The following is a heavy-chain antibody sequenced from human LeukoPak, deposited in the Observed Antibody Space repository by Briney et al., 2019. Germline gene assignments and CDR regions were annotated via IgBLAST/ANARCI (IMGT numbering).Heavy chain of an antibody. CDR1: GFTFSSYS. J-gene: IGHJ4*02. V-gene: IGHV3-21*04. CDR2: ISSSSSYI. D-gene: IGHD3-10*01. CDR3: AKDLYGSGSYGFDY. Sequence: PGGSLRLSCAASGFTFSSYSMNWVRQAPGKGLEWVSSISSSSSYIYYADSVKGRFTISRDNAKNSLYLQMNSLRAEDMALYYCAKDLYGSGSYGFDYWGQGTLVTVSS.